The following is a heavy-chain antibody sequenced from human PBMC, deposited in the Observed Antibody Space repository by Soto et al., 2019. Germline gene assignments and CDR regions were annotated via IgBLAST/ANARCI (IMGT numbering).Heavy chain of an antibody. J-gene: IGHJ4*02. V-gene: IGHV3-23*01. CDR2: ISGSGDKT. Sequence: EVQLSESGGGLVQPGGSLRLSCAASGFTFSSYAMTWVRQAPGKGLEWVSTISGSGDKTYYADSVKGRLTISRDNSKNTLSLQMNSLRAEDTAVYYCVKDVDRYCGGDCYSDDWGQGTLVTVSS. D-gene: IGHD2-21*02. CDR3: VKDVDRYCGGDCYSDD. CDR1: GFTFSSYA.